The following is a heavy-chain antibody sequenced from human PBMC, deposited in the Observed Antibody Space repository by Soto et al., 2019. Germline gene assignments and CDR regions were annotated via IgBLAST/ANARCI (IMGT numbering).Heavy chain of an antibody. CDR3: LRDDVTPPGWDFDS. D-gene: IGHD2-21*02. Sequence: QVQLVQSGTEVKKPGASVKVSCKASDYSFSSYAISWVRQAPGQGLEWMGWINHHNGNTNYAQKFRGRISITTDTPTPTAEMELRSLRFDGTAMYDCLRDDVTPPGWDFDSWSQGTLVTVSS. V-gene: IGHV1-18*01. CDR2: INHHNGNT. CDR1: DYSFSSYA. J-gene: IGHJ4*02.